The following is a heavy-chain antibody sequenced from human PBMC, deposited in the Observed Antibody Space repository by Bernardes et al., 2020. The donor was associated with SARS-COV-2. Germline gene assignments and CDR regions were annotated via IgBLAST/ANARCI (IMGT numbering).Heavy chain of an antibody. CDR1: GFTFSSYW. J-gene: IGHJ5*02. CDR2: IRGTSGII. D-gene: IGHD5-18*01. V-gene: IGHV3-48*02. CDR3: ARARGYTSGPPNWFDP. Sequence: GGSLRLSCAASGFTFSSYWMSWVRQAPGKGLEWVSYIRGTSGIIYYADSVKGRFTISRGNAKNSLYLQMNSLRDEDTAVYYCARARGYTSGPPNWFDPWGQGTLVTGSS.